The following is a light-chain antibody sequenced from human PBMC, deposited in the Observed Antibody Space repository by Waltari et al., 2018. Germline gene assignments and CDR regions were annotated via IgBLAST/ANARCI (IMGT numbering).Light chain of an antibody. CDR2: VNSDGSH. J-gene: IGLJ3*02. CDR1: SGPCNSH. V-gene: IGLV4-69*01. Sequence: QLMLTQSPSASASLGASVKPTRTLRSGPCNSHLARHQQQPEKGPRYLMTVNSDGSHIKGDGIPDRFSGSGSGAERYLTIASLQSEDETDYYCQTGGFGIWVFGGGTKLTVL. CDR3: QTGGFGIWV.